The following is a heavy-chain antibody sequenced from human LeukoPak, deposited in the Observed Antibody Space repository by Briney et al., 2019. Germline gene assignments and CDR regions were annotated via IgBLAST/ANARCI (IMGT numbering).Heavy chain of an antibody. Sequence: GGSLRLSCAASGFIFSSYSMNWVRQAPGQGLEWVSYISISSSTIYYADSVKGRFTISRDNSKNTLYLQMNSLRTEDTAVYYCVPTLYGDYVPYFDSWGQGTLVTVSS. V-gene: IGHV3-48*01. CDR3: VPTLYGDYVPYFDS. CDR2: ISISSSTI. CDR1: GFIFSSYS. D-gene: IGHD4-17*01. J-gene: IGHJ4*02.